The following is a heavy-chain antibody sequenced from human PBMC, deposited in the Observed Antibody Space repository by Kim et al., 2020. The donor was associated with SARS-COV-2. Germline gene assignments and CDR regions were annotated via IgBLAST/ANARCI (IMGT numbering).Heavy chain of an antibody. CDR3: ARVEGEAPWGWFDP. Sequence: AQKFQGRVTITADESTSTAYMELSSLRSEDTAVYYCARVEGEAPWGWFDPWGQGTLVTVSS. D-gene: IGHD3-16*01. V-gene: IGHV1-69*01. J-gene: IGHJ5*02.